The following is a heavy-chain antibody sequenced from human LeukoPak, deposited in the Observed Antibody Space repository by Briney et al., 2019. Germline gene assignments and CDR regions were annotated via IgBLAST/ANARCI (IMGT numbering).Heavy chain of an antibody. D-gene: IGHD3-3*01. CDR3: ATCPGVAHWYFDR. J-gene: IGHJ2*01. V-gene: IGHV3-33*07. CDR2: IWYDGSDR. Sequence: GGSLRLSCSASGFTFRTYGMSWVRQAPGKGLQWVASIWYDGSDRLYTDSVKGRFTISRDNPNNTVFLHMNSLRGDDTAVYYCATCPGVAHWYFDRWGRGTLVTVSS. CDR1: GFTFRTYG.